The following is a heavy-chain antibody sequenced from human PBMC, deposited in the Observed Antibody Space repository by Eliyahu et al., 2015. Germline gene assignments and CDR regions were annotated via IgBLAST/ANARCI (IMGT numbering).Heavy chain of an antibody. V-gene: IGHV4-31*02. J-gene: IGHJ4*02. Sequence: WGWIRQHPGKGLEWIGYFYSSGSTYYNPSLKSRVNISADTSKNQLSLKLTSVTAADTAVYYCARGGVVVTATPEYWGQGTLVTVSS. CDR3: ARGGVVVTATPEY. D-gene: IGHD2-15*01. CDR2: FYSSGST.